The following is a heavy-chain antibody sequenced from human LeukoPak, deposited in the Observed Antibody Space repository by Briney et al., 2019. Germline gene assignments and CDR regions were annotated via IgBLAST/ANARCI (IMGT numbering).Heavy chain of an antibody. V-gene: IGHV4-59*01. J-gene: IGHJ6*03. CDR3: AIVEGYSSSSAGSTSRYYYYYYYMDV. Sequence: PSETLSLTCTVSGGSISSYYWSWIRQPPGKGLEWIGYIYYSGSTNYNPSLKSRVTISVHTSKNQFSLKLSSVTAADTAVYYCAIVEGYSSSSAGSTSRYYYYYYYMDVWAKGPRSPSP. CDR2: IYYSGST. CDR1: GGSISSYY. D-gene: IGHD6-6*01.